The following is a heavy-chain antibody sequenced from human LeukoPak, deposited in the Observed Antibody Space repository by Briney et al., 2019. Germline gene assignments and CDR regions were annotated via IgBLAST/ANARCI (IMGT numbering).Heavy chain of an antibody. CDR2: INPNSGGT. J-gene: IGHJ6*03. D-gene: IGHD3-10*01. V-gene: IGHV1-2*02. Sequence: ASVTVSCKASGYTFTGYYMHWVRQAPGQGLEWMGWINPNSGGTNYAQKFQGRVTMTRDTSISTAYMELSGLRSDDTAVYYCARDAELWFGELSGGYYYYYMDVWGKGTTVTVSS. CDR3: ARDAELWFGELSGGYYYYYMDV. CDR1: GYTFTGYY.